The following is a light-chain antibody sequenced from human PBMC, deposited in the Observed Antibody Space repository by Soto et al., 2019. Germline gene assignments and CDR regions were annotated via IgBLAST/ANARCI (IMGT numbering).Light chain of an antibody. J-gene: IGLJ1*01. V-gene: IGLV2-14*02. CDR1: SSDVGSSNL. CDR2: EGT. CDR3: SSYTSSSTLV. Sequence: QSALTQPASVSGSPGQSIAISCTGTSSDVGSSNLVSWYQQNPGKAPKLMIYEGTKRPSGVSDRFSGSKSGNTASLTISGLQAEDEADYYCSSYTSSSTLVFGTGTKLTVL.